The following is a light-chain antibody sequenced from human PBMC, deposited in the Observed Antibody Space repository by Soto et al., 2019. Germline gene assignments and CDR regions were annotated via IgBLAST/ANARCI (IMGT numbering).Light chain of an antibody. J-gene: IGLJ2*01. CDR2: RDS. CDR1: NIGSKN. CDR3: QVWDSRTVV. V-gene: IGLV3-9*01. Sequence: SYELTQPLSVSVALGQTARITCGGNNIGSKNVHWYQQKPGQAPVLVMYRDSNRPSGIPERFSGSNSGNTATLTISRAQAGDEADYYCQVWDSRTVVFGGGTKVTVL.